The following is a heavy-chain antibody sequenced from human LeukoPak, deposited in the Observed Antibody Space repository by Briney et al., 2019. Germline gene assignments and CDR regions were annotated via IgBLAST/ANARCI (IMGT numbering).Heavy chain of an antibody. CDR3: AKVAYSYGYLGYFDY. Sequence: GGSLRLSCAASGFTFSSYWMHWVRQAPGKGLVWVSRINTDGSSTSYADSVKGRFTISRDNSKNTLYLQMNSLRAEDTAVYYCAKVAYSYGYLGYFDYWGQGTLVTVSS. CDR2: INTDGSST. D-gene: IGHD5-18*01. V-gene: IGHV3-74*01. CDR1: GFTFSSYW. J-gene: IGHJ4*02.